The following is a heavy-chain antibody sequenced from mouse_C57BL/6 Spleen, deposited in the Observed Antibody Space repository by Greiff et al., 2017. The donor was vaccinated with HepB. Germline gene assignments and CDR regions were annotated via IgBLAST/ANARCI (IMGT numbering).Heavy chain of an antibody. D-gene: IGHD1-1*01. J-gene: IGHJ2*01. CDR3: TRWGTTVYFDY. V-gene: IGHV1-15*01. Sequence: QVQLQQSGAELVRPGASVTLSCKASGYTFTDYEMHWVKQTPVHGLEWIGAIDPETGGTAYNQKFKGKAILTADKSSSTAYMELRSLTSEDSAVYYCTRWGTTVYFDYWGQGTTLTVSS. CDR2: IDPETGGT. CDR1: GYTFTDYE.